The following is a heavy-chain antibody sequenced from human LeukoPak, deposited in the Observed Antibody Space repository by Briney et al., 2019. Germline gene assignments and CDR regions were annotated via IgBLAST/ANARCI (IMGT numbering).Heavy chain of an antibody. CDR1: GGSISSYY. V-gene: IGHV4-59*01. CDR3: ARDSGYSSGWLGYYYYYMDV. Sequence: SEALSLTCTVSGGSISSYYWSWIRQPPGKGLEWIGYIYYSGSTNYNPSLKSRVTISVDTSKNQFSLKLSSVTAADTAVYYCARDSGYSSGWLGYYYYYMDVWGKGTTVTISS. CDR2: IYYSGST. J-gene: IGHJ6*03. D-gene: IGHD6-19*01.